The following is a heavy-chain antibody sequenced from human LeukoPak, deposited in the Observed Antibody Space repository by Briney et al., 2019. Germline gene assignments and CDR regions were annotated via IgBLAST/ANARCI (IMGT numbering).Heavy chain of an antibody. CDR2: ISSSGSTI. D-gene: IGHD3-3*01. CDR3: ARYPSYDFWSGYPDV. CDR1: GFTFSDYY. J-gene: IGHJ6*04. V-gene: IGHV3-11*04. Sequence: PGGSLRLSCAASGFTFSDYYMSWIRQAPGKGLEWVSYISSSGSTIYYADSVKGRFTISRDNAKNSLYLQMNSLRAEDTAVYYCARYPSYDFWSGYPDVWGKGTTVTVSS.